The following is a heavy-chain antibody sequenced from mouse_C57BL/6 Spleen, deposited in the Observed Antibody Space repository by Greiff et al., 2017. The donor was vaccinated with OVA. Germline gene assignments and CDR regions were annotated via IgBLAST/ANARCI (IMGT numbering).Heavy chain of an antibody. CDR3: ARRNSNYGYFDY. D-gene: IGHD2-5*01. V-gene: IGHV1-22*01. J-gene: IGHJ2*01. CDR1: GYTLTDYN. CDR2: INHNNGGT. Sequence: DVQLQESGPELVKPGASVKMSCKASGYTLTDYNMHWVKQSHGKSLEWIGYINHNNGGTSYNQKFKGKATLTVNQSSSTAYMELRSLTSEDSAVYYCARRNSNYGYFDYWGQGTTLTVSS.